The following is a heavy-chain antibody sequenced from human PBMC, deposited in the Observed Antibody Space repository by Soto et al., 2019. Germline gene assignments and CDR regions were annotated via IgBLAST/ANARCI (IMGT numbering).Heavy chain of an antibody. V-gene: IGHV3-30-3*01. Sequence: QVQLVESGGGVVQPGRSLRLSCAASGFTFSTYAMHGVRQAPGKGLEWVAVISYDGTNKYYADSVRGRFTISRDNSKNTLFLQMNSLRAEDTAVYYCAKDGGGYNYGYVMLDKYYYGMDVWGQGTTVTVSS. J-gene: IGHJ6*02. CDR3: AKDGGGYNYGYVMLDKYYYGMDV. D-gene: IGHD5-18*01. CDR2: ISYDGTNK. CDR1: GFTFSTYA.